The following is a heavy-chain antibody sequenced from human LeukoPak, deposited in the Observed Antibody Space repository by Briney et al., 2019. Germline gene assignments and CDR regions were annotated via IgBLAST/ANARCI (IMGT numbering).Heavy chain of an antibody. CDR3: ARGARGAYFDY. J-gene: IGHJ4*02. D-gene: IGHD4/OR15-4a*01. V-gene: IGHV3-66*01. Sequence: GGSLRLSCAASGFTISSSYMSWVRQVPGKGLEWVSYIYGADTIYYADFVKDRLTISRDSNRNILYLQMNSLRADDTAVYYCARGARGAYFDYWGQGTLVTVSS. CDR2: IYGADTI. CDR1: GFTISSSY.